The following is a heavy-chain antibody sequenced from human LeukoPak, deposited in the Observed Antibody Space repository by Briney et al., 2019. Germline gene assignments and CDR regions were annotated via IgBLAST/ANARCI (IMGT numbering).Heavy chain of an antibody. CDR1: GYTFTSYG. CDR2: ISAYNGNT. D-gene: IGHD1-26*01. J-gene: IGHJ4*02. V-gene: IGHV1-18*01. Sequence: ASVNVSCKASGYTFTSYGISWVRQAPGQGLEWMGWISAYNGNTNYAQKLQGRVTMTTDTSTSTAYMELRSLGSDDTAVYYCARDQSIVGATIVDYWGQGTLVTVSS. CDR3: ARDQSIVGATIVDY.